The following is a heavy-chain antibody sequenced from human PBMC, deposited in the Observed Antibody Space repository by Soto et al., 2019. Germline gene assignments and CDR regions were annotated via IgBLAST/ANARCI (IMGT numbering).Heavy chain of an antibody. J-gene: IGHJ4*02. V-gene: IGHV1-18*01. CDR1: GYTFTSYG. Sequence: ASVKVSCKASGYTFTSYGISWVRQAPGQGLEWMGWISAYNGNTNYAQKLQGRVTMTTDTSTSTAYMELRSLRSDDTAVYYCARLIFGNAETPLDYWGQGTLVTVSS. CDR3: ARLIFGNAETPLDY. CDR2: ISAYNGNT. D-gene: IGHD1-1*01.